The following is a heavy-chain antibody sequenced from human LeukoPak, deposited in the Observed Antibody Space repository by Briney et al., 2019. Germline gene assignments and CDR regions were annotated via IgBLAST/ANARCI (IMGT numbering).Heavy chain of an antibody. CDR3: ARGSLYSSSWQAFNWFDP. J-gene: IGHJ5*02. CDR1: GGSISTTGYC. V-gene: IGHV4-39*01. CDR2: FYYSGRT. D-gene: IGHD6-13*01. Sequence: SETLSLTCTVSGGSISTTGYCWGWIRQPPGRGLEWIGSFYYSGRTYYNPSLKSRVTIFVDTSKNQFSLKLTSVTAADTAVYYCARGSLYSSSWQAFNWFDPWGQGTLVTVSS.